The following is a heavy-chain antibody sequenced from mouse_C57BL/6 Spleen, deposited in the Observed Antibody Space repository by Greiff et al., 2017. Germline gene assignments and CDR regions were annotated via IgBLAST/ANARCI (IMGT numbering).Heavy chain of an antibody. V-gene: IGHV10-3*01. Sequence: EVQLVESGGGLVQPTGSLKLSCAASGFTFNTYAMPWVRQAPGKGLEWVARIRSKSSNYATYYSDAVKDRFTISRDDSQSMLYLQMNNLTTEDTAMYYCVRESYYGSSYGFAYWGQGTLVTVSA. CDR2: IRSKSSNYAT. D-gene: IGHD1-1*01. CDR1: GFTFNTYA. CDR3: VRESYYGSSYGFAY. J-gene: IGHJ3*01.